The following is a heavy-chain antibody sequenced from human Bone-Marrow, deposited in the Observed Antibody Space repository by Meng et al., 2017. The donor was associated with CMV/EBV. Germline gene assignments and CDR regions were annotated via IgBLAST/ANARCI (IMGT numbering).Heavy chain of an antibody. CDR2: INHSGST. CDR3: ARLTIFGARYYYGMDV. Sequence: SQTLSLTCAVYGGSFSGYYWSWIRQPPGKGLEWIGEINHSGSTNYNPSLKSRVTISVDTSKNQFSLKLSSVTATDTAVYYCARLTIFGARYYYGMDVWGQGTTVTVSS. V-gene: IGHV4-34*01. J-gene: IGHJ6*02. CDR1: GGSFSGYY. D-gene: IGHD3-3*01.